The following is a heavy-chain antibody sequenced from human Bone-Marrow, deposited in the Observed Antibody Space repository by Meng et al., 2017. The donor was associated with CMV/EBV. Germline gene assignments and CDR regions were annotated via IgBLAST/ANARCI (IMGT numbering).Heavy chain of an antibody. J-gene: IGHJ4*02. CDR2: NNPNSGGT. CDR1: GYTFTGYY. D-gene: IGHD3-22*01. V-gene: IGHV1-2*02. CDR3: ARDLSGPPDYDSSGYYYVY. Sequence: ASVKVSCKASGYTFTGYYMHWVRQAPGQGLEWMGWNNPNSGGTNYAQKFQGRVTMTRDTSISTAYMELSRLRSDDTAVYYCARDLSGPPDYDSSGYYYVYWGQGTLVTVSS.